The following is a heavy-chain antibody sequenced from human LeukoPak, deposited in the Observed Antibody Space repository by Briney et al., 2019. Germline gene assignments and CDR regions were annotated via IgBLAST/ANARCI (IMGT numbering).Heavy chain of an antibody. Sequence: GGSLRLSCAASGFTFSSYAMSWVRQAPGKGLEWVSAISGSGGSTYYADSVKGRFTISRDNSKNTLYLHMNSLRAEDTAVYYCAKDSPPYYYDSSGYLFDYWGQGTLVTVSS. D-gene: IGHD3-22*01. CDR2: ISGSGGST. V-gene: IGHV3-23*01. J-gene: IGHJ4*02. CDR3: AKDSPPYYYDSSGYLFDY. CDR1: GFTFSSYA.